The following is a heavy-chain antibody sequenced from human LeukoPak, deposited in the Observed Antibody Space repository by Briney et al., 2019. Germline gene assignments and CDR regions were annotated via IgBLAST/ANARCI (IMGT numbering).Heavy chain of an antibody. CDR2: IYHSGST. V-gene: IGHV4-38-2*02. Sequence: SETLSLTCTVSGYSISSGYYWGWIRQPPGQGLEWIGSIYHSGSTYYNPSLKSRVTISVDTSKNQFSLKLSSVTAADTAVYYCARQARVGAAFNWFDPWGQGTLVTVSS. D-gene: IGHD1-26*01. CDR3: ARQARVGAAFNWFDP. J-gene: IGHJ5*02. CDR1: GYSISSGYY.